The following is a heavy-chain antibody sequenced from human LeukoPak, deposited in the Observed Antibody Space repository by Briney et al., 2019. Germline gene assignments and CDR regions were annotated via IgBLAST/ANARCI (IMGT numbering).Heavy chain of an antibody. J-gene: IGHJ6*04. D-gene: IGHD3-10*02. CDR2: IRPDGSEK. Sequence: GGSLRLSCAASGFNFSNYVMSWVRQAPGKGLEWVADIRPDGSEKHYVDSVKGRFTISRDNAKNSLYLQMNSLRAEDTAVYYCAELGITMIGGVWGKGTTVTISS. CDR3: AELGITMIGGV. CDR1: GFNFSNYV. V-gene: IGHV3-7*01.